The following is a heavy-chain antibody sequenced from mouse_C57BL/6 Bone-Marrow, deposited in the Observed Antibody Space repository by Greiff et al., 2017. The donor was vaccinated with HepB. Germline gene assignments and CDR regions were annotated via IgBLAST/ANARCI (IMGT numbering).Heavy chain of an antibody. V-gene: IGHV5-12*01. Sequence: EVQRVESGGGLVQPGGSLKLSCAASGFTFSDYYMYWVRQTPEKRLEWVAYISNGGGSTYYPDTVKGRFTISRDNAKNTLYLQMSRLKSEDTAMYYCAKPYYGSSPAWFAYWGQGTLVTVSA. D-gene: IGHD1-1*01. CDR1: GFTFSDYY. CDR2: ISNGGGST. J-gene: IGHJ3*01. CDR3: AKPYYGSSPAWFAY.